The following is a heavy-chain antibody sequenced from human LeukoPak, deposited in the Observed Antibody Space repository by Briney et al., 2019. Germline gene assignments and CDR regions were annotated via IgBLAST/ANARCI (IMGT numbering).Heavy chain of an antibody. J-gene: IGHJ4*02. Sequence: PGGSLRLSRAASGFTFSSYAMSWVRQAPGKGLEWVSAISGSGGSTYYADSVKGRFTISRDNSKNTVFLQMNSLRAEDTAVYYCAKDLTWIPPVLVTFDLRGQGTLVTVSS. CDR1: GFTFSSYA. V-gene: IGHV3-23*01. D-gene: IGHD2-8*02. CDR3: AKDLTWIPPVLVTFDL. CDR2: ISGSGGST.